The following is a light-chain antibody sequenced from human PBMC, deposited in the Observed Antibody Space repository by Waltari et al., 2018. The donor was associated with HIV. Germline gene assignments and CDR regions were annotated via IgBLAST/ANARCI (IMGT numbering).Light chain of an antibody. V-gene: IGLV2-11*01. CDR3: CSYAGNDTFVL. CDR1: STDVVGYVY. CDR2: EVS. J-gene: IGLJ2*01. Sequence: QPALTLPPPVSGPPGQSVTPALTRTSTDVVGYVYVCCYQHHPGKAPKLIIYEVSKRPSGVPDRFSGSKSGNTASLTISGLQAEDEADYYCCSYAGNDTFVLFGAGTKVTVL.